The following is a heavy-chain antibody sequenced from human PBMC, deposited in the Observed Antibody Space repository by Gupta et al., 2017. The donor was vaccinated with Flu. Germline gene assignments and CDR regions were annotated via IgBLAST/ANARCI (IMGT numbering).Heavy chain of an antibody. Sequence: EVQLVESGGGLIQPGGSLRLSCAASGFTFSSYEMNWVRQAPGKGLEWISYISSSGSILNYADSVKGRFTISRDNAKNSLYLQMNSLRVEDMAVYYCARSRWGGTNPADYFDFWGQGTLLTV. J-gene: IGHJ4*02. V-gene: IGHV3-48*03. CDR1: GFTFSSYE. D-gene: IGHD3-16*01. CDR3: ARSRWGGTNPADYFDF. CDR2: ISSSGSIL.